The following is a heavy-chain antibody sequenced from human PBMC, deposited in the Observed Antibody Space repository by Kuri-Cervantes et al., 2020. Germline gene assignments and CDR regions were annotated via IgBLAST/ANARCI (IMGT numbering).Heavy chain of an antibody. CDR2: ISYDGSNK. Sequence: GESLKISCAASGFTFSSYGMHWVRQAPGKGLEWVAVISYDGSNKYYADSVKGRFTISRDNSKNTLYLQMNSLRAEDTAVYYCAKQTGWDIRGVIFADAFDIWGQGTMVTVSS. J-gene: IGHJ3*02. D-gene: IGHD3-10*01. CDR3: AKQTGWDIRGVIFADAFDI. V-gene: IGHV3-30*18. CDR1: GFTFSSYG.